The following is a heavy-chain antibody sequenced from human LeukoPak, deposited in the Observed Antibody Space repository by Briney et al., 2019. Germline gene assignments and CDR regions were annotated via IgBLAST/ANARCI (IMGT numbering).Heavy chain of an antibody. CDR3: ARDYYDSSGLYYFDY. J-gene: IGHJ4*02. Sequence: GGSLRLSCAASGFTFSSYSMNWVRQAPGKGLEWVSYISSSSSTIYYADSVKGRFTTSRDNAKNSLYLQMNSLRAEDTAVYYCARDYYDSSGLYYFDYWGQGTLVTVSS. CDR1: GFTFSSYS. D-gene: IGHD3-22*01. V-gene: IGHV3-48*01. CDR2: ISSSSSTI.